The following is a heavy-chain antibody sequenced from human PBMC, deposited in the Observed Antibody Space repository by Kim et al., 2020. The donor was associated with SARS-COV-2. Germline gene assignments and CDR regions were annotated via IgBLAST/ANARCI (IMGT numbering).Heavy chain of an antibody. J-gene: IGHJ6*02. D-gene: IGHD4-4*01. CDR2: IYPGDSDT. CDR3: ARGPTDPNYYYYYGMDV. V-gene: IGHV5-51*01. CDR1: GYSFTSYW. Sequence: GESLKISCKGSGYSFTSYWIGWVRQMPGKGLEWMGIIYPGDSDTRYSPSFQGQVTISADKSISTAYLQWSSLKASDTAMYYCARGPTDPNYYYYYGMDVWGQGTTVTVSS.